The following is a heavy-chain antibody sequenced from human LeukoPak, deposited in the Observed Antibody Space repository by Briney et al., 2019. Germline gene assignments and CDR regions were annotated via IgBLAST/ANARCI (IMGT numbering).Heavy chain of an antibody. CDR3: AKTSQGHPPYYCSMDV. J-gene: IGHJ6*02. V-gene: IGHV3-23*01. CDR1: GFTFSSYA. CDR2: IGGSGTST. Sequence: PGASLRLSCAASGFTFSSYAMIWVRQAPGKGLEWVSAIGGSGTSTFYADSVKGRFTISRDNSKNTLYLQMNSLRAEDTAVYYCAKTSQGHPPYYCSMDVWGQGTTVTDSS.